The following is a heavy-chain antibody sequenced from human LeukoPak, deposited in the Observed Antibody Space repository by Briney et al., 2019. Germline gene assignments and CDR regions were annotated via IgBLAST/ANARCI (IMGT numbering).Heavy chain of an antibody. Sequence: GGSLRLSCAASGFTFSSYWMSWMRQAPGKGLEWVANIKYDGNEEYYVDSVKGRFTISRDNAKNSLYLQLSSLRVEDTAVYYCKSGGAAPGSFDYWGQGTLVTVSP. J-gene: IGHJ4*02. CDR3: KSGGAAPGSFDY. D-gene: IGHD1-1*01. V-gene: IGHV3-7*01. CDR1: GFTFSSYW. CDR2: IKYDGNEE.